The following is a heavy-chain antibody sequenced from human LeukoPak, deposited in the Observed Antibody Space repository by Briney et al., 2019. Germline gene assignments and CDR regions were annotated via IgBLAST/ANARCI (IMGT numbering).Heavy chain of an antibody. D-gene: IGHD3-22*01. V-gene: IGHV1-18*01. J-gene: IGHJ5*02. CDR1: GYTFTSYG. Sequence: ASVKVSCKASGYTFTSYGISWVRQAPGQGLEWMGWISAYNGNTNYAQKLQGRVTMTTDTSTSTAYMELRSLRSDDTAVHYCARDGLGYYYDSSGYGRYDWFDPWGQGTLATVSS. CDR2: ISAYNGNT. CDR3: ARDGLGYYYDSSGYGRYDWFDP.